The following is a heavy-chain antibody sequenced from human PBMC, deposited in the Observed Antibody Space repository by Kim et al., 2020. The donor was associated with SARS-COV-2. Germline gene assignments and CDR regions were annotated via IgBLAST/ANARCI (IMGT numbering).Heavy chain of an antibody. Sequence: GRFTISRDNSKNTLYLQMNSLRAEDTAVYYCAKDRGITMVRGVISYGMDVWGQGTTVTVSS. J-gene: IGHJ6*02. D-gene: IGHD3-10*01. V-gene: IGHV3-30*02. CDR3: AKDRGITMVRGVISYGMDV.